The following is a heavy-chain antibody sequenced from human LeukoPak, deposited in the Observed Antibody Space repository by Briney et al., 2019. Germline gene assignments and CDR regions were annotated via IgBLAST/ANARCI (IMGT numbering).Heavy chain of an antibody. V-gene: IGHV1-2*02. CDR1: GYTFTGYY. CDR2: INPNSGGT. J-gene: IGHJ4*02. CDR3: ARDILGRYDSSGDATKGDY. D-gene: IGHD3-22*01. Sequence: ASVKVSCKASGYTFTGYYMHWVRQAPGQGLEWMGWINPNSGGTNCAQKFQGRVTMTRDTSISTAYMELSRLRSDDTAVYYCARDILGRYDSSGDATKGDYWGQGTLVTVSS.